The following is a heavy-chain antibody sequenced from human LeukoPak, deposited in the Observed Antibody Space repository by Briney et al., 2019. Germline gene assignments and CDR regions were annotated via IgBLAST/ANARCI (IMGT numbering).Heavy chain of an antibody. CDR2: IYYSGSP. CDR3: ARSLVIPAHYYYYYYMDV. V-gene: IGHV4-59*08. Sequence: SETLSLTCTVSGGSISNYYWSWIRQPPGKGLEWIGYIYYSGSPNYNPSLKSRVTISVDTSKNQFSLKLNSVTAADTAVYYCARSLVIPAHYYYYYYMDVWGRGTTVTISS. D-gene: IGHD2-2*01. J-gene: IGHJ6*03. CDR1: GGSISNYY.